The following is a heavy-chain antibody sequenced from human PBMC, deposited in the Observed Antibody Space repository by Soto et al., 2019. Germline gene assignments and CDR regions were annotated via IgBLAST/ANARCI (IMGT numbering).Heavy chain of an antibody. D-gene: IGHD6-19*01. CDR1: GGTFSSYA. Sequence: QVQLVQSGAEVKKPGSSVKVSCKASGGTFSSYAISWVRQGPGQVLEWMGGIIPIFGTANYALKFQGRVTITAEESTSTAYIGLSSLISEKTGGYYCARLRAVAGTPWDWFDTWCQRTLVTDST. J-gene: IGHJ5*02. CDR2: IIPIFGTA. V-gene: IGHV1-69*01. CDR3: ARLRAVAGTPWDWFDT.